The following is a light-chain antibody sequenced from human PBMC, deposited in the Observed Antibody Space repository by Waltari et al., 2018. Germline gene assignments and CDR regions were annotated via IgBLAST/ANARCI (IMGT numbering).Light chain of an antibody. J-gene: IGKJ1*01. CDR2: AAS. CDR3: QHYSDWPPWT. CDR1: QNVYSS. Sequence: DIVMTQSPAVLYLSPGERATLSCTASQNVYSSLAWYQQRRGQAPRLLIRAASTRATGVPARFSATGSGTEFTLTISSLQSEDFAVYYCQHYSDWPPWTFGQGTRVE. V-gene: IGKV3-15*01.